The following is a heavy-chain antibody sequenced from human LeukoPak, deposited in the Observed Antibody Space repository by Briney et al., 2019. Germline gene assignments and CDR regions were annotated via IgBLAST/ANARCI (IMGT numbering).Heavy chain of an antibody. Sequence: PSETLSLTCTVSGGSMTDYYWSLIRQPPGKGLEWLGYIHSTGSTNYNPSLKSRVTISVDTSKKQFSLKLRSVTAADTAVYYCARDVYDSSGYYLLGDNWGQGTLVTVSS. CDR3: ARDVYDSSGYYLLGDN. CDR2: IHSTGST. D-gene: IGHD3-22*01. J-gene: IGHJ4*02. CDR1: GGSMTDYY. V-gene: IGHV4-59*01.